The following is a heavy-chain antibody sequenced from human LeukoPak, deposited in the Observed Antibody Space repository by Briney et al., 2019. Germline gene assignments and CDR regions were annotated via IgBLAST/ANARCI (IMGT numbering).Heavy chain of an antibody. CDR1: GFTVSSNY. D-gene: IGHD6-13*01. CDR3: ARELAHAGTSYTYYYYYMDV. J-gene: IGHJ6*03. V-gene: IGHV3-66*02. Sequence: GGSLRLSCAASGFTVSSNYMSWVRQAPGKGLEWVSVIYSGGSTYYADSVKGRFTISRDNSKNTLYLQMNSLGAEDTAVYYCARELAHAGTSYTYYYYYMDVWGKETTVTVSS. CDR2: IYSGGST.